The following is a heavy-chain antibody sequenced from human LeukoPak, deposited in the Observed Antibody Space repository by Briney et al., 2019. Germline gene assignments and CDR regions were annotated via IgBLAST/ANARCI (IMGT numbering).Heavy chain of an antibody. J-gene: IGHJ4*02. Sequence: PSETLSLTCTVSGGSISSYYWSWIRQPAGKGLEWIGRIHTSGSTNYNPSLKSRVTMSVDTSKNQFSLKLSSVTAADTAVYYCAREPPMYCYDSSGYYEIPQQRQFDYWGQGTLVTVSS. CDR2: IHTSGST. CDR3: AREPPMYCYDSSGYYEIPQQRQFDY. V-gene: IGHV4-4*07. CDR1: GGSISSYY. D-gene: IGHD3-22*01.